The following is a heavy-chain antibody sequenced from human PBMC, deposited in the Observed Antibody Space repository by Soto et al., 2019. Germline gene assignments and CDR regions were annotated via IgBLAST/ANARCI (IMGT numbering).Heavy chain of an antibody. CDR3: VKQEVHSYYYDSSGPGERHDY. CDR2: ISSNGGST. CDR1: GFTFSSYA. V-gene: IGHV3-64D*08. D-gene: IGHD3-22*01. Sequence: GGSLRLSCSASGFTFSSYAMHWVRQAPGKGLEYVSAISSNGGSTYYADSVKGRFTISRDNSKNTLYFQMSSLRAEDAAVYYCVKQEVHSYYYDSSGPGERHDYWGQGTLVTVSS. J-gene: IGHJ4*02.